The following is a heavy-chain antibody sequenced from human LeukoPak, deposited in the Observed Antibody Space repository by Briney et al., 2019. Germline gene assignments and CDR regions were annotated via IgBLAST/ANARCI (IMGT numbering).Heavy chain of an antibody. CDR2: IYYSGST. CDR1: GGSISSYY. J-gene: IGHJ6*02. V-gene: IGHV4-59*01. Sequence: PSETLSLTCTVSGGSISSYYWSWIRQPPGKGLEWLGYIYYSGSTNYNPSLKSRVTISVDTSKNQFSLKLSSVTAADTAVYYCARDSGPNYYYYYGMDVWGLGTTVTVSS. D-gene: IGHD5-12*01. CDR3: ARDSGPNYYYYYGMDV.